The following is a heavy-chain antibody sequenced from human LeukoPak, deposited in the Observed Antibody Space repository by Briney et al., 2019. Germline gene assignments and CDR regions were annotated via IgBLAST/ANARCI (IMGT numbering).Heavy chain of an antibody. CDR1: GGSISGNY. CDR2: ISYSGSI. CDR3: ARDARGYYDSPFDY. D-gene: IGHD3-22*01. J-gene: IGHJ4*02. V-gene: IGHV4-59*12. Sequence: PSETLSLTCTVSGGSISGNYWSWIRQPPGKGLEWIGYISYSGSINYNPSLKSRVTISVDTSKIQFSLKLSSVTAADTAVYYCARDARGYYDSPFDYWGQGTLVTVSS.